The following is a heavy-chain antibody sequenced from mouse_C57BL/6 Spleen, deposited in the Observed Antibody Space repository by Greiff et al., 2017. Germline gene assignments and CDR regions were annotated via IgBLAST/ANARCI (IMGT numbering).Heavy chain of an antibody. D-gene: IGHD1-3*01. CDR3: ARSRVNFEDYYFDY. Sequence: QVQLQQPGAELVKPGASVKMSCKASGYTFTSYWITWVKQRPGQGLEWIGDIYPGSGSTNYNEKFKSKATLTVDTSSNTAYMQLSSLTSEDSACYYCARSRVNFEDYYFDYWGQGTTLTVSS. CDR1: GYTFTSYW. J-gene: IGHJ2*01. CDR2: IYPGSGST. V-gene: IGHV1-55*01.